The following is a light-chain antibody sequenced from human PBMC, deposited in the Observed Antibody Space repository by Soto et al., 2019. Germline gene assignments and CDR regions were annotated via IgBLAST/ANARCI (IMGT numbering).Light chain of an antibody. Sequence: QSVLTQPPSASGSPGQSVTISCTGTSSDVGAYKSVSWYQQYPGKAPKLMIYEVTKRPSGVPDRFSGSKSGNTASLTVSGLQAEDEADYYCTSYVGNDIWVFGGGTKATVL. J-gene: IGLJ3*02. CDR3: TSYVGNDIWV. CDR2: EVT. CDR1: SSDVGAYKS. V-gene: IGLV2-8*01.